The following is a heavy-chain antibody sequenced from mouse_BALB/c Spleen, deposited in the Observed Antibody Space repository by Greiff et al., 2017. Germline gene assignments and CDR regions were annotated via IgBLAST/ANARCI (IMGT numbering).Heavy chain of an antibody. CDR1: GYSITSDYA. V-gene: IGHV3-2*02. CDR3: ARDYYDYDDYAMDY. CDR2: ISYSGST. Sequence: EVKLVESGPGLVKPSQSLSLTCTVTGYSITSDYAWNWIRQFPGNKLEWMGYISYSGSTSYNPSLKSRISITRDTSKNQFFLQLNSVTTEDTATYYCARDYYDYDDYAMDYWGQGTSVTVSS. D-gene: IGHD2-4*01. J-gene: IGHJ4*01.